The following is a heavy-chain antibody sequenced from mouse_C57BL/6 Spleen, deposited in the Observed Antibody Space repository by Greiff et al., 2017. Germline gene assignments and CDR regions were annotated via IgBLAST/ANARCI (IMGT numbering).Heavy chain of an antibody. V-gene: IGHV2-5*01. CDR1: GFSLTSYG. Sequence: VKLMESGPGLVQPSPSLSLTCTVSGFSLTSYGVHWVRQSPGQGLEWLGVVWTGGSTDYNAAFMSRLGITKDNSKSQVFFKMNSLQAEDTAIYFGSNIAYGSSEYFDGWGTGTTVTVAS. J-gene: IGHJ1*03. CDR3: SNIAYGSSEYFDG. CDR2: VWTGGST. D-gene: IGHD1-1*01.